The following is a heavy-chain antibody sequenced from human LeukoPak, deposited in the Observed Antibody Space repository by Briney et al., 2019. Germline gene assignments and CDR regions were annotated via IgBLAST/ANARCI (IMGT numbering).Heavy chain of an antibody. D-gene: IGHD1-26*01. Sequence: GGSLRLSCAASGFTFNTYAMTWVRQAPGKGLEWVSSITANGESTYYADSVKGRFAISRDNSKSTLYLQMTRLRADDTAVYHCARDSGSYLQPTDYWGQGTLVTVSS. CDR2: ITANGEST. CDR1: GFTFNTYA. V-gene: IGHV3-23*01. CDR3: ARDSGSYLQPTDY. J-gene: IGHJ4*02.